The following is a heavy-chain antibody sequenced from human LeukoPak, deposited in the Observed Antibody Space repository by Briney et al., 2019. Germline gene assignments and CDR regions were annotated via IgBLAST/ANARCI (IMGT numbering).Heavy chain of an antibody. CDR2: IYHSGST. V-gene: IGHV4-30-2*01. Sequence: SQTLSLTCTVSGGSISSGGYYWSWIRQPPGKGLEWIGYIYHSGSTYYNPSLKSRVTISVDRSKNQFSLKLSSVTAADTAVYYCASAYCGGDCTPYWYFDLWGRGTLVTVSS. J-gene: IGHJ2*01. D-gene: IGHD2-21*02. CDR1: GGSISSGGYY. CDR3: ASAYCGGDCTPYWYFDL.